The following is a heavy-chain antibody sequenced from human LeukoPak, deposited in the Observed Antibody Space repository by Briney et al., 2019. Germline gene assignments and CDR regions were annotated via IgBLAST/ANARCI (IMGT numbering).Heavy chain of an antibody. CDR1: GYTFTSYG. CDR2: ISAYNGNT. D-gene: IGHD3-22*01. V-gene: IGHV1-18*01. J-gene: IGHJ4*02. Sequence: ASVKVSCKASGYTFTSYGISWVRQAPGQGLEWMGWISAYNGNTNYAQKVQGRVTMTRDTSISTAYMELSRLRSDDTAVYYCARDPATYWYDSSGADYWGQGTLVTVSS. CDR3: ARDPATYWYDSSGADY.